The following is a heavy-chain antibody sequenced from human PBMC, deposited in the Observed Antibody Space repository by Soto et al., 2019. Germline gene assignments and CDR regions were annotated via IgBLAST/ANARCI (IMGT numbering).Heavy chain of an antibody. Sequence: GESLKISCAASGFTFSSYAMHWVRQAPGKGLEWVAVISYDGSNKYYADSVKGRFTISRDNSKNTLYLQMNSLRAEDTAVYYCARGGNGGNPADYFDYWGQGTLVTVSS. D-gene: IGHD2-15*01. V-gene: IGHV3-30-3*01. J-gene: IGHJ4*02. CDR2: ISYDGSNK. CDR3: ARGGNGGNPADYFDY. CDR1: GFTFSSYA.